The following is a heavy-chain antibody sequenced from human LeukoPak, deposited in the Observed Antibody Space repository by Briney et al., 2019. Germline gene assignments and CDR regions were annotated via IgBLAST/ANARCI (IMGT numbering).Heavy chain of an antibody. CDR2: IYYSGST. CDR3: ARLWGFGDGYNYPGGDFDY. Sequence: SETLSLTCTVSGGSISSSSYYWGWIRRPPGKGLEWIGSIYYSGSTYYNPSLKSRVTISVDTSKNQFSLKLSSVTAADTAVYYCARLWGFGDGYNYPGGDFDYWGQGTLVTVSS. V-gene: IGHV4-39*01. D-gene: IGHD5-24*01. CDR1: GGSISSSSYY. J-gene: IGHJ4*02.